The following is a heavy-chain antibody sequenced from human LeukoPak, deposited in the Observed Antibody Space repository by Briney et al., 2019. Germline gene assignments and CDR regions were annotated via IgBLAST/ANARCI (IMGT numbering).Heavy chain of an antibody. CDR1: GYTFTGYY. Sequence: HVASVKVSCKASGYTFTGYYMHWVRQAPGQGLEWMGWINPNSGGTNYAQKFQGRVTMTRDTSISTAYMELSRLRSDDTAVYYCARGTGITMVRGVIFSDYWGQGTLVTVSS. CDR2: INPNSGGT. V-gene: IGHV1-2*02. D-gene: IGHD3-10*01. J-gene: IGHJ4*02. CDR3: ARGTGITMVRGVIFSDY.